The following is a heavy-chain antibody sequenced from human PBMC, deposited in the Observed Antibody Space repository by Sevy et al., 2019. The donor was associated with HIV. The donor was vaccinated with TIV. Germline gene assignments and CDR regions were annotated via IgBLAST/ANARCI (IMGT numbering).Heavy chain of an antibody. D-gene: IGHD3-22*01. Sequence: GGSLRLSCAASGLTFSSYAMNWVRQAPGKGLEWVSGISGSGGSGGKTNYADSVKGRFTISRDDSKNSLYLQLNSLRAEDTAIYHCARKYDSSGYFDYWGQGTLVTVSS. CDR3: ARKYDSSGYFDY. CDR2: ISGSGGSGGKT. CDR1: GLTFSSYA. J-gene: IGHJ4*02. V-gene: IGHV3-23*01.